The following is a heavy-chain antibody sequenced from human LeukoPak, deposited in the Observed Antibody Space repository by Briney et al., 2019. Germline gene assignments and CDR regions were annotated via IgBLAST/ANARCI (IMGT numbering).Heavy chain of an antibody. J-gene: IGHJ4*02. Sequence: GRSLRLSCAASGFTFSSYAMHWVRQAPGKGLEWVAVISYDGSNKYYADSVKGRFTISRDNSKNTLYLQMNSLRAEDTAVYYCARVKSKDTAMVTFDYWGQGTLVTVSS. CDR1: GFTFSSYA. CDR3: ARVKSKDTAMVTFDY. D-gene: IGHD5-18*01. CDR2: ISYDGSNK. V-gene: IGHV3-30-3*01.